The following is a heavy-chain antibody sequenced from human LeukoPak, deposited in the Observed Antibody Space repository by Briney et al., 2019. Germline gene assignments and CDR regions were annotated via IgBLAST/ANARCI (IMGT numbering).Heavy chain of an antibody. CDR2: ISGYGGST. V-gene: IGHV3-23*01. Sequence: GGSLRLSCAASGFTFSSYAMSWVSQAPGKGLEWVSAISGYGGSTYYADSVKGRFTISRDNSKNTLYLQMNSLRAEDTAVYYCAKDHYGDYGALDYWGQGTLVTVSS. CDR1: GFTFSSYA. CDR3: AKDHYGDYGALDY. D-gene: IGHD4-17*01. J-gene: IGHJ4*02.